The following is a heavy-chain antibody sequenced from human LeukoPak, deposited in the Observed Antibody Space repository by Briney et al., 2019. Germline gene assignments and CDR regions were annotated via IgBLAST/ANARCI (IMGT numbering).Heavy chain of an antibody. CDR3: ASQYYYDSSGYYV. CDR1: GYSFTSYW. Sequence: GESLKISCQGSGYSFTSYWIGWVRQMPGKGLEWMGIIYPGDSDTRYSPSFQGQVTISANKSISTAYLQWSSLKASDTAMYYCASQYYYDSSGYYVWGQGTLVTVSS. D-gene: IGHD3-22*01. J-gene: IGHJ4*02. V-gene: IGHV5-51*01. CDR2: IYPGDSDT.